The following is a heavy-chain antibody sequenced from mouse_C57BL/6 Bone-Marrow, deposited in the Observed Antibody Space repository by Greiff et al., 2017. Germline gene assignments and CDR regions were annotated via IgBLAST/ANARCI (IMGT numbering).Heavy chain of an antibody. Sequence: EVQVVESGGGLVKPGGSLKLSCAASGFTFSSYAMSWVRQTPEKRLEWVATISDGGSYTYYPDNVKGRFTISRDNAKNNLYLQMSHLKSEDTAMYYCARPYYSFYAMDYWGQGTSVTVSS. J-gene: IGHJ4*01. D-gene: IGHD2-12*01. V-gene: IGHV5-4*01. CDR3: ARPYYSFYAMDY. CDR2: ISDGGSYT. CDR1: GFTFSSYA.